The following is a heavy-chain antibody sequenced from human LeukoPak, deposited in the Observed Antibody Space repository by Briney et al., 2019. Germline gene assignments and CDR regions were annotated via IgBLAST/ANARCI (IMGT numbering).Heavy chain of an antibody. J-gene: IGHJ6*02. Sequence: PSETLSLTCTVSGGSISSSSYYWGWIRQPPGKGLEWIGSIYYSGSTYYNPSLKSRVTISVDTSKNQFSLKLSSVTAADTAVYYCARRAARHSYYYGMDVWGQGTTVTVSS. CDR3: ARRAARHSYYYGMDV. V-gene: IGHV4-39*07. D-gene: IGHD6-13*01. CDR2: IYYSGST. CDR1: GGSISSSSYY.